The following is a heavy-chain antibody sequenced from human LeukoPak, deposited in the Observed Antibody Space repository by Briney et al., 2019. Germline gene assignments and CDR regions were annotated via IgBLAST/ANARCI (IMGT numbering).Heavy chain of an antibody. CDR3: ARAGNIAVAVLDY. Sequence: GGSLRLSCAASGFTFSSYEMNWVRQAPGKGLEWVSYISSSGSTIYYADSVKGRFTISRDNAKNSQYLQMNSLRAEDTAVYYCARAGNIAVAVLDYWGQGTLVTVSS. CDR1: GFTFSSYE. CDR2: ISSSGSTI. D-gene: IGHD6-19*01. V-gene: IGHV3-48*03. J-gene: IGHJ4*02.